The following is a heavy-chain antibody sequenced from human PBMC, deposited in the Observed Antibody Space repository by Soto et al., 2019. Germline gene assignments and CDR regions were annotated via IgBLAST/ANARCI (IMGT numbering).Heavy chain of an antibody. J-gene: IGHJ6*02. V-gene: IGHV4-59*01. D-gene: IGHD3-10*01. CDR1: GGSISSYY. Sequence: QVQLQESGPGLVKPSETLSLTCTVSGGSISSYYWSWVRQPPGKGLEWIGYIYYSGSTNSNPSLQSRVTISVDTSKNQFSLKLSSVTAADTAVYYCARARITMVREVIKYNMDVWDQGTTVIVSS. CDR3: ARARITMVREVIKYNMDV. CDR2: IYYSGST.